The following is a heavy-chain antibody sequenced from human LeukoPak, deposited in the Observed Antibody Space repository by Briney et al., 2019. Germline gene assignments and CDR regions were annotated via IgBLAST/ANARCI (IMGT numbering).Heavy chain of an antibody. CDR2: ITQGESEK. CDR3: ARGSYGD. V-gene: IGHV3-7*05. D-gene: IGHD3-10*01. Sequence: GASLRLSCSASGFAFSDYWMGWVRQAPGKGLEWVANITQGESEKYYVDSVKGQFTISRDSAKNSLYLQMNSLRVEDTAVYYCARGSYGDWGQGTLVTVSP. J-gene: IGHJ4*02. CDR1: GFAFSDYW.